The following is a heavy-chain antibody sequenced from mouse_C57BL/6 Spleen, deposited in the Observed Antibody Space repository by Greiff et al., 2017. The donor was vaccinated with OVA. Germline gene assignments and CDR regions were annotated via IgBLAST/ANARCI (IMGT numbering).Heavy chain of an antibody. CDR3: ARGVFDV. V-gene: IGHV3-6*01. Sequence: EVKLQESGPGLVKPSQSLSLTCSVTGYSITSGYYWNWIRQFPGNKLEWMGYISYDGSNNYNPSLKNRISITRDTSKNQFFLKLNSVTTEDTATYYCARGVFDVWGTGTTVTVSS. CDR1: GYSITSGYY. CDR2: ISYDGSN. J-gene: IGHJ1*03.